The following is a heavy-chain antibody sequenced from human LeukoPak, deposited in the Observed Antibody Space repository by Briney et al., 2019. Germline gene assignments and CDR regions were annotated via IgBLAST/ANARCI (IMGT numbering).Heavy chain of an antibody. CDR2: MNPDNGNT. V-gene: IGHV1-8*01. Sequence: ASVTVSCKASGYTFTSYQINWVRQATGQGLEWMGWMNPDNGNTGFAQNFQGRVTMTRNISISTAYMELSRLRSDDTAVYYCARLYSYGYGRNWFDPWGQGTLVTVSS. CDR1: GYTFTSYQ. J-gene: IGHJ5*02. D-gene: IGHD5-18*01. CDR3: ARLYSYGYGRNWFDP.